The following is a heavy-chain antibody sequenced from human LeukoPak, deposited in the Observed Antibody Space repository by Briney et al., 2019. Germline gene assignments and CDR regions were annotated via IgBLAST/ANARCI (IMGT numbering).Heavy chain of an antibody. CDR3: AKSGTMVRGTTNYYYYYYMDV. CDR1: GFTFSSYG. D-gene: IGHD3-10*01. CDR2: IRYDGSNK. Sequence: PGGSLRLSCAASGFTFSSYGMHWVRQAPGKGLEWVTFIRYDGSNKYYADSVKGRFAISRDNSKNTLYLQMNSLRAEDTAVYYCAKSGTMVRGTTNYYYYYYMDVWGKGTTVSISS. V-gene: IGHV3-30*02. J-gene: IGHJ6*03.